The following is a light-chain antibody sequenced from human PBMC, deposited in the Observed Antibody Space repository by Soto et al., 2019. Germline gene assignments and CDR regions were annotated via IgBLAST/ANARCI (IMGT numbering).Light chain of an antibody. J-gene: IGKJ2*01. CDR1: QSVSSY. CDR2: DAS. CDR3: QQRSNWPSGYT. V-gene: IGKV3-11*01. Sequence: EIVLTQSPATLSLSPGERATLACRDSQSVSSYLAWYQQKPGQAPRLLIYDASNRSTGIPARFSGSGSGTDFSLTISSLEPEDFAVYYCQQRSNWPSGYTFGQGTKLEIK.